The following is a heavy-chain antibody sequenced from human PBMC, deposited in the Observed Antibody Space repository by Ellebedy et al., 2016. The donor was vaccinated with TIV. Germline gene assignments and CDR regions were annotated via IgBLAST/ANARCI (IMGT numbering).Heavy chain of an antibody. CDR2: IIPIFGTA. CDR1: GGTFSSYA. CDR3: ARDGTTGDYFDY. D-gene: IGHD1-7*01. V-gene: IGHV1-69*13. Sequence: SVKVSXXASGGTFSSYAISWVRQAPGQGLEWMGGIIPIFGTANYAQKFQGRVTITADESTSTAYMELSSLRSEDTAVYYCARDGTTGDYFDYWGQGTLVTVSS. J-gene: IGHJ4*02.